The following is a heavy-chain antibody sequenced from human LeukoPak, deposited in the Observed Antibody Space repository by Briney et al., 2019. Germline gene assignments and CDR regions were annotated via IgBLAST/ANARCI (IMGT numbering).Heavy chain of an antibody. D-gene: IGHD3-3*01. CDR3: AREYDFWSGYHWFDP. J-gene: IGHJ5*02. CDR2: ISSSSITI. V-gene: IGHV3-48*04. CDR1: GFTFSSYS. Sequence: SGGSLRFSCAASGFTFSSYSMKWVRQAPGKGREWGSYISSSSITISYAASVKGRFTISRANAKNSLYLQMNSLRAEDTAVYYCAREYDFWSGYHWFDPWGQGTLVTVSS.